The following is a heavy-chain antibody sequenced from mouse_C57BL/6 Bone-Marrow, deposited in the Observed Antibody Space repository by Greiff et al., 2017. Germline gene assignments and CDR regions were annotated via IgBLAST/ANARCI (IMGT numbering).Heavy chain of an antibody. CDR2: IDPSDSET. V-gene: IGHV1-52*01. CDR1: GYTFTSYW. Sequence: QVQLQQPGAELVRPGSSVKLSCKASGYTFTSYWMHWVKQRPIQGLEWIGNIDPSDSETHYNQKFKDKATLTVDKSSSTAYMQLSSLTSEDSAVYYCARGTTPVWYFDVWGTGTTVTVSS. CDR3: ARGTTPVWYFDV. D-gene: IGHD1-1*01. J-gene: IGHJ1*03.